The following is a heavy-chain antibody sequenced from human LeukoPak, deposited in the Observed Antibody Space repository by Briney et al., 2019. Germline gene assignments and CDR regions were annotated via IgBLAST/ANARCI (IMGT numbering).Heavy chain of an antibody. Sequence: PSETLSLTCTVSGGSISSSSYYWGWIRQPPGKGLEWIGSIYYSGDTYYNPSLKSRVTISVDTSKNQFSLELSSVTAADTAVYYCARHSGMTTVTAYLDCWGQGTLVTVSS. CDR2: IYYSGDT. D-gene: IGHD4-17*01. CDR1: GGSISSSSYY. J-gene: IGHJ4*02. V-gene: IGHV4-39*01. CDR3: ARHSGMTTVTAYLDC.